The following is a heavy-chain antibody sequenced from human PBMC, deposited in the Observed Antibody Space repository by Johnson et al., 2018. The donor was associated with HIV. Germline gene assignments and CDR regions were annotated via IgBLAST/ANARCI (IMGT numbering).Heavy chain of an antibody. Sequence: VQLVESGGGLVQPGGSLRLSCAASGFTFSSYDMHWVRQATGKGLEWVSAIGTAGDTYYPGSVKGRFTISRENANNTLYLQMNSLRVEDTAVYYCAKELAADGVDAFDIWGQGTMVTVS. D-gene: IGHD6-13*01. CDR2: IGTAGDT. CDR1: GFTFSSYD. V-gene: IGHV3-13*01. CDR3: AKELAADGVDAFDI. J-gene: IGHJ3*02.